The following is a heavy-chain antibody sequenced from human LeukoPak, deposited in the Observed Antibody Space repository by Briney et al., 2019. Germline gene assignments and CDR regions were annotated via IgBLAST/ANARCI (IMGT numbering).Heavy chain of an antibody. D-gene: IGHD5-12*01. CDR2: IIPTLGIA. Sequence: ASVKDSCKASGGTFSSYAISWVRQAPGQGLEWMGRIIPTLGIANYAQKFQGRVTITADKSTSTAYMELSSLRSEDTAVYYCARGEQWLRPRFDYWGQGTLVTVSS. CDR3: ARGEQWLRPRFDY. J-gene: IGHJ4*02. V-gene: IGHV1-69*04. CDR1: GGTFSSYA.